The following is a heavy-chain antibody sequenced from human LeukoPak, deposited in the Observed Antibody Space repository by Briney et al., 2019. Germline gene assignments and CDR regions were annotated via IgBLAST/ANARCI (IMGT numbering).Heavy chain of an antibody. D-gene: IGHD3-3*01. CDR1: GYTFTAYY. J-gene: IGHJ5*01. Sequence: ASVKVSCKASGYTFTAYYMHWLRQAPGQGLEWLGIINPSDGAASYAQKFQGRVTMTGDTSTNTVYMEVNGLRSEDTAMYYCARAKTPRSSTIFGVVIKGGAFDSWGQGTLVTVSS. CDR2: INPSDGAA. V-gene: IGHV1-46*01. CDR3: ARAKTPRSSTIFGVVIKGGAFDS.